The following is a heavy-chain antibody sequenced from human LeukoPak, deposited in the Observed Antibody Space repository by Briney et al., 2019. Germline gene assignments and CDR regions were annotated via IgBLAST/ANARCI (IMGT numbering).Heavy chain of an antibody. CDR1: GGSFSGYY. V-gene: IGHV4-34*01. J-gene: IGHJ4*02. CDR3: ARGRRAVAGIDY. Sequence: SETLSLTCAVYGGSFSGYYWSWIRQPPGKGLEWIGEINHSGSTNYNPSLKSRVTISVDTSKNQFSLKLGSVTAADTAVYYCARGRRAVAGIDYWGQGTLVTVSS. D-gene: IGHD6-19*01. CDR2: INHSGST.